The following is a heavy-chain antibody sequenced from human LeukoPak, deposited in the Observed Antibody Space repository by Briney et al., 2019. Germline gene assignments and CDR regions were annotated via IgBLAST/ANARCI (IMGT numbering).Heavy chain of an antibody. CDR1: GGTFSSYA. V-gene: IGHV1-69*06. CDR3: ARAAGYYYDSSGYYYSY. CDR2: IIPIFGTA. D-gene: IGHD3-22*01. J-gene: IGHJ4*02. Sequence: SVTVSCKASGGTFSSYAISWVRQAPGQGLEWMGGIIPIFGTANYAQKFQGRVTITADKSTSTAYMELSSLRSEDTAVYYCARAAGYYYDSSGYYYSYWGQGTLVTVSS.